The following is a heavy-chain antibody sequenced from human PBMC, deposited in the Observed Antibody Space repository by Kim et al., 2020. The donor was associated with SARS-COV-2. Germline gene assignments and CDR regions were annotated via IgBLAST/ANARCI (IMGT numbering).Heavy chain of an antibody. CDR2: ISSSSSTI. V-gene: IGHV3-48*02. CDR1: GFTFSSYS. J-gene: IGHJ4*02. D-gene: IGHD5-12*01. Sequence: GGSLRLSCAASGFTFSSYSMNWVRQAPGKGLEWVSYISSSSSTIYYADSVKGRFTISRDNAKNSLYLQMNSLRDEDTAVYYCARAERGYQNYYFDYWGQGTLVTVSS. CDR3: ARAERGYQNYYFDY.